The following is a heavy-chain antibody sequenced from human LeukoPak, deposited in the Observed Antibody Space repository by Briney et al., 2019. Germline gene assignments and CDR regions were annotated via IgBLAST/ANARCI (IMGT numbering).Heavy chain of an antibody. CDR3: ASQRAGTYYSTSEY. V-gene: IGHV4-59*08. J-gene: IGHJ4*02. CDR2: IYYSGRTRT. D-gene: IGHD3-10*01. Sequence: PSETLSLTCTVSGGSFNNYYWSWIRQPPGKGLEWIGYIYYSGRTRTNYNPSLKSRVTISLDTSKNQFSLKLSSVTAADTAVYYCASQRAGTYYSTSEYWGQGTLVTVSS. CDR1: GGSFNNYY.